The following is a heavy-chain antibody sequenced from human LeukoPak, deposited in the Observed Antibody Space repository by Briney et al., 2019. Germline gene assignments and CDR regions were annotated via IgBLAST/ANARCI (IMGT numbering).Heavy chain of an antibody. Sequence: SQTLSLTCTVSGGSISSGGYSWSWIRQHPGKGLEWIGYIYYSGSTYYNPSLKSRVTISVDTSKNQFSLKLSSVTAADTAVYYCARSPVLYDSSGYYLYYFDYWGRGTLVTVSS. CDR3: ARSPVLYDSSGYYLYYFDY. CDR2: IYYSGST. D-gene: IGHD3-22*01. J-gene: IGHJ4*02. V-gene: IGHV4-31*03. CDR1: GGSISSGGYS.